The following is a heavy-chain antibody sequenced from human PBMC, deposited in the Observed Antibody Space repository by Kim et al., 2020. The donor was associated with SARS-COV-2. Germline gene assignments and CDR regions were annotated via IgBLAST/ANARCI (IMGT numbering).Heavy chain of an antibody. D-gene: IGHD6-19*01. V-gene: IGHV3-7*01. Sequence: GGSLRLSCAASGVTFSNYWMTWVRQAPGKGLEWVANIKQDGSDKYYPDSVKGRFTISRDNAKSSLYLQMNSLRDEDTAVYYCARGGGWLVDYWGRGTMVIVSS. CDR2: IKQDGSDK. CDR3: ARGGGWLVDY. CDR1: GVTFSNYW. J-gene: IGHJ4*02.